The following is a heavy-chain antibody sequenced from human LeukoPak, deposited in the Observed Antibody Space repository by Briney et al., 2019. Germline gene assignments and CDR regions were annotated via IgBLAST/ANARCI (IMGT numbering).Heavy chain of an antibody. V-gene: IGHV4-39*07. J-gene: IGHJ4*02. CDR2: IYSSGNT. Sequence: SETLSLTCSVSGDSISSGRNYWGWIRQSPGKGLEWIASIYSSGNTHSNPSLKSRVTISVDTSKNQFSLKLSSVTAADTAVYYCARLDSAGLTDYYFDYWGQGTLVTVSS. CDR1: GDSISSGRNY. D-gene: IGHD3-10*01. CDR3: ARLDSAGLTDYYFDY.